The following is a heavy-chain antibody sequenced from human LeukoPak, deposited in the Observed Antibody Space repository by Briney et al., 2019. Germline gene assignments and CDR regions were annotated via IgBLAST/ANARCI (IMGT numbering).Heavy chain of an antibody. D-gene: IGHD3-16*02. J-gene: IGHJ4*02. CDR3: AKVVPILRYFDY. CDR2: ISGSGGST. V-gene: IGHV3-23*01. Sequence: GGSLRLSCAASGFSFSNYGMNWVRQAPGKGLEWVSAISGSGGSTYYADSVKGRFTISRDNSKNTLYLQMNSLRAEDTAVYYCAKVVPILRYFDYWGQGTLVTVSS. CDR1: GFSFSNYG.